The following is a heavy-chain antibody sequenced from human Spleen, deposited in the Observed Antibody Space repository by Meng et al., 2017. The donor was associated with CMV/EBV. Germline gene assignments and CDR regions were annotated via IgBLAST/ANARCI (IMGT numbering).Heavy chain of an antibody. CDR2: ISYGGST. V-gene: IGHV4-39*06. J-gene: IGHJ4*02. CDR1: GASITSSTYF. D-gene: IGHD3-3*01. CDR3: ARVQGYDFWSGYSPDY. Sequence: SETLSLTCTVSGASITSSTYFWDWIRQPPGKGLEWIGSISYGGSTFYNSSLKSRVTISVDMSKNQFTLKLSSVTAADTAVYYCARVQGYDFWSGYSPDYWGQGTLVTVSS.